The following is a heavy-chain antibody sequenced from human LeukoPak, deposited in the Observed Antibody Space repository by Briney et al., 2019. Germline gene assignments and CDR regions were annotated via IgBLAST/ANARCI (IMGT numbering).Heavy chain of an antibody. D-gene: IGHD3-22*01. CDR1: GFTFSSYG. V-gene: IGHV3-30*02. J-gene: IGHJ6*03. Sequence: GSLRLSCAASGFTFSSYGMHWVRQAPGKGLEWVAFIRYDGSNKYYADSVKGRFTISRDNAKNSLYLQMNSLRAEDTAVYYCARVESSAVGNYYYYMDVWGKGTTVTISS. CDR3: ARVESSAVGNYYYYMDV. CDR2: IRYDGSNK.